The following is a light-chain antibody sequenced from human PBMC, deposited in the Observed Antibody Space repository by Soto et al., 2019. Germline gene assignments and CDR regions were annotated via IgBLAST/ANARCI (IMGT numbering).Light chain of an antibody. CDR3: QKYNSAPLT. J-gene: IGKJ4*01. V-gene: IGKV1-27*01. CDR1: QDIGNY. CDR2: GAS. Sequence: DMQMTQSPSSLSASVGDRVTITCRASQDIGNYLAWYQQKPGKVPKLLIYGASTLQSGVPSRFSGSGSGTDFTLTISSLQYEDVETYYCQKYNSAPLTLGGGTKVDIK.